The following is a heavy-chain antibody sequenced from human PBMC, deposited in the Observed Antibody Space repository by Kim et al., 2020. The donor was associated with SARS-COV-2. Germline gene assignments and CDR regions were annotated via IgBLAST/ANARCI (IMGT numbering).Heavy chain of an antibody. V-gene: IGHV3-33*01. Sequence: GGSLRLSCAASGFTFSSYGMHWVRQAPGKGLEWVAVIWYDGSNKYYADSVKGRFTISRDNSKNTLYLKMNSLSAENTAVYYCARAGGDVTTVTDTDYCG. D-gene: IGHD4-17*01. CDR1: GFTFSSYG. CDR3: ARAGGDVTTVTDTDY. J-gene: IGHJ4*01. CDR2: IWYDGSNK.